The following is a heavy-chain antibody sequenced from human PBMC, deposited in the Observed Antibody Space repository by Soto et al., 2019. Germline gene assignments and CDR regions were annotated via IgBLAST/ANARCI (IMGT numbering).Heavy chain of an antibody. CDR2: IIPILGIA. CDR1: GGTFSSYT. CDR3: ARGLEGFGELLHYYGMDV. Sequence: QVQLVQSGAEVKKPGSSVKVSCKASGGTFSSYTISWVRQAPGQGLEWMGRIIPILGIANYAQKFQGRVTITADKSTSTAYMELSSLRSEDTAVYYCARGLEGFGELLHYYGMDVWGQGTTVTVSS. D-gene: IGHD3-10*01. J-gene: IGHJ6*02. V-gene: IGHV1-69*02.